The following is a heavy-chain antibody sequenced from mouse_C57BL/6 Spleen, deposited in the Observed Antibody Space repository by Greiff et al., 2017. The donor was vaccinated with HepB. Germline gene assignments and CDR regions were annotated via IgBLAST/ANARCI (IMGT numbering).Heavy chain of an antibody. CDR1: GYTFTSYW. V-gene: IGHV1-69*01. D-gene: IGHD1-1*01. Sequence: QVQLQQPGAELVMPGASVKLSCKASGYTFTSYWMHWVKQRPGQGLEWIGEIDPSDSYTNYNQKFKGKSTLTVDKSSSPAYMQLSSLTSEDSAVYYCARGNYYYGSGYFDVWGTGTTVTVSS. CDR2: IDPSDSYT. J-gene: IGHJ1*03. CDR3: ARGNYYYGSGYFDV.